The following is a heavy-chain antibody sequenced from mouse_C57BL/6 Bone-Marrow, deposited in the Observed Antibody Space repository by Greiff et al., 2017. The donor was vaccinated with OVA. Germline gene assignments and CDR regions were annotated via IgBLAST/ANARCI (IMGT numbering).Heavy chain of an antibody. CDR1: GFSLTSYG. J-gene: IGHJ2*01. D-gene: IGHD1-1*01. V-gene: IGHV2-2*01. CDR2: IWSGGST. CDR3: ARNRDSFYGSSLYFDY. Sequence: QVQLQQSGPGLVQPSQSLSITCTVSGFSLTSYGVHWVRQSPGKGLEWLGVIWSGGSTDYNAAFISRLSISKDNSKSQVFFKMNSLQADDTAIYYCARNRDSFYGSSLYFDYWGQGTTLTVSS.